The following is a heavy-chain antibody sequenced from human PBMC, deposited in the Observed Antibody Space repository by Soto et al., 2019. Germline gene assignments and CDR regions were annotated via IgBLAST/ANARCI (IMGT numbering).Heavy chain of an antibody. V-gene: IGHV3-33*01. D-gene: IGHD6-13*01. CDR2: IWYDGSIK. Sequence: QVQLVESGGGVVQPGRSLRLSCGTSGFTFNTYAMHWVRQAPGKGLEWVAVIWYDGSIKYYADSVKGRFTISRDNSENTLYLQVNSLRADDTAMYYCARGPPYSSSWYWYLDLWGRGTLVTVSS. J-gene: IGHJ2*01. CDR3: ARGPPYSSSWYWYLDL. CDR1: GFTFNTYA.